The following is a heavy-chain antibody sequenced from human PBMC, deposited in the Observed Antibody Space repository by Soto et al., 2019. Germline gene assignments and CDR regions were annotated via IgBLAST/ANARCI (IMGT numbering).Heavy chain of an antibody. J-gene: IGHJ6*02. CDR1: GFTFDDYA. Sequence: EVQLVESGGGLVQPGRSLRLSCAASGFTFDDYAMHWVRQAPGKGLEWVSGISWNSGSIGYADSVKGRFTISRDNAKNSLYLQMNSLRAEDTALYYCAKDSVAMVAYYYYGMDVWGQGTTVTVSS. D-gene: IGHD5-12*01. CDR3: AKDSVAMVAYYYYGMDV. V-gene: IGHV3-9*01. CDR2: ISWNSGSI.